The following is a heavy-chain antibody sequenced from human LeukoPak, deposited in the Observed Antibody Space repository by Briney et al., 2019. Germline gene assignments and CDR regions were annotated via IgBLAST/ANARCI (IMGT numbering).Heavy chain of an antibody. V-gene: IGHV3-21*01. J-gene: IGHJ4*02. CDR2: LSSGSSYK. CDR1: GFIFNSYS. CDR3: ARGRAHELHSGWYLPFDY. Sequence: GGSLRLSCAASGFIFNSYSMNWVRQAPGKGLEWVSSLSSGSSYKYYADSVKGRFTISRDNAKNSLYLQMNSPRAEDTAVYYCARGRAHELHSGWYLPFDYWGQGTLVTVSS. D-gene: IGHD6-19*01.